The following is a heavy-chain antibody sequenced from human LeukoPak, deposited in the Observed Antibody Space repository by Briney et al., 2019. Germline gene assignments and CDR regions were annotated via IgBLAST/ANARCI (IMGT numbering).Heavy chain of an antibody. V-gene: IGHV4-34*01. J-gene: IGHJ4*02. CDR2: INHSGST. D-gene: IGHD3-10*01. CDR3: ARGDTMVRVDY. CDR1: GGSFSGYY. Sequence: SETLSLTCAVYGGSFSGYYWSWIRQPPGKGLEWIGEINHSGSTNYNPSLKSRVTISADTSKNQFSLKLSSVTAADTAVYYCARGDTMVRVDYWGQGTLVTVSS.